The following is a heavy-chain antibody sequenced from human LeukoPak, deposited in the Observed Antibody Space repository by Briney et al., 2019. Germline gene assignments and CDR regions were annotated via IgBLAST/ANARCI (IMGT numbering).Heavy chain of an antibody. CDR3: ARSIVSSGPYYFDY. CDR2: INPSGGST. J-gene: IGHJ4*02. V-gene: IGHV1-46*01. CDR1: GYTFTGYY. Sequence: ASVKVSCKASGYTFTGYYVHWVRQAPGQGLEWMGIINPSGGSTSYGQKFQGRVIMTRDTSTSTVYMELSSLRSEDTAVYFCARSIVSSGPYYFDYWGQGTLVTVSS. D-gene: IGHD6-19*01.